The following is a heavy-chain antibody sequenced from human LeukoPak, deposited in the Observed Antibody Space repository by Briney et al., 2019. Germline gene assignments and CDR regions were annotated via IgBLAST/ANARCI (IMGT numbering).Heavy chain of an antibody. CDR2: IIPIFGTA. J-gene: IGHJ4*02. CDR1: GGTFSSYA. CDR3: WGGGWKKPFDY. V-gene: IGHV1-69*13. D-gene: IGHD2-21*01. Sequence: ASVKVSCKASGGTFSSYAISWVRQAPGQGLEWMGGIIPIFGTANYAQKFQGRVTITADESTSTAYMELSSLRSEDTAVYYCWGGGWKKPFDYWGQGTLVTVSS.